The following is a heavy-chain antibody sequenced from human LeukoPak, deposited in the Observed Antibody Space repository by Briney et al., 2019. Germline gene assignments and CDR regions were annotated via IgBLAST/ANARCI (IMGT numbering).Heavy chain of an antibody. D-gene: IGHD3-16*01. V-gene: IGHV3-23*01. CDR2: VSDSGGYT. J-gene: IGHJ4*02. CDR1: GFTFSNYV. Sequence: GGSLRLSCAASGFTFSNYVMSWVRQAPGKGLEWVSSVSDSGGYTYYADSVKGRLTISRDNAKNSLYLQMNSLRAEDTAVYYCARGGYLITFGGVDYWGQGTLVTVSS. CDR3: ARGGYLITFGGVDY.